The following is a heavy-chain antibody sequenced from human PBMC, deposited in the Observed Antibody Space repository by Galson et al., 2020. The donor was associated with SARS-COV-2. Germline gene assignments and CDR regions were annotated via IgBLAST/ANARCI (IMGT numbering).Heavy chain of an antibody. CDR2: ISAYNGNT. V-gene: IGHV1-18*01. J-gene: IGHJ4*02. CDR3: ARVAPTSPLPLYDY. Sequence: ASVKVSCKASGYTFTSYGISWVRQAPGQGLEWMGWISAYNGNTNYAQKLQGRVTMTTDTSTSTAYMELRSLRSDDTAVYYCARVAPTSPLPLYDYWGQGTLVTVSS. CDR1: GYTFTSYG.